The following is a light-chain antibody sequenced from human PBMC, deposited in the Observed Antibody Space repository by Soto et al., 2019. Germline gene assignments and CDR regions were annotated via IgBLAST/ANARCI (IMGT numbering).Light chain of an antibody. CDR3: QSSDSSDKLI. Sequence: QAVVTQPPSVSGAPGQRVTISCTGSRSNIGAGYAVHWYQQLPGSAPRLLIYDNNKRPSGVPDRFSASKSTTSASLAITALQAEDEADYHCQSSDSSDKLIFGGGTQLTVL. CDR2: DNN. J-gene: IGLJ7*01. CDR1: RSNIGAGYA. V-gene: IGLV1-40*01.